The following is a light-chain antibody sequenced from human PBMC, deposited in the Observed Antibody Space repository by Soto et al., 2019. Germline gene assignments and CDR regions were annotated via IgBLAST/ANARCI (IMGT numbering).Light chain of an antibody. CDR2: AAS. V-gene: IGKV1D-12*01. Sequence: DIQMTQSPSSVSASVGDRVTITCRASQDISVWLAWYQQKPGKAPKLRIYAASNLQTGVPSRFSGSGSGTDFTLSIHSLQPEDFATYYCQQANSFPRTFGPGTKVDIK. CDR1: QDISVW. J-gene: IGKJ3*01. CDR3: QQANSFPRT.